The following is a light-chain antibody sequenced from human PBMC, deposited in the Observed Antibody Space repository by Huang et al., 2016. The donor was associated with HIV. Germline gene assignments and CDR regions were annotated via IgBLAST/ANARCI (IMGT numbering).Light chain of an antibody. CDR3: QQYYTTPPT. J-gene: IGKJ1*01. V-gene: IGKV4-1*01. Sequence: DIVMTQSPDSLAVSLGERATINCKSSQSVLYSSNNKNYLVWYQQKPGQPPKLLIYWAATRESGVPERFSGSGAGTDFTLTINSLQAEDVAVYYCQQYYTTPPTFGQGTKVEIK. CDR1: QSVLYSSNNKNY. CDR2: WAA.